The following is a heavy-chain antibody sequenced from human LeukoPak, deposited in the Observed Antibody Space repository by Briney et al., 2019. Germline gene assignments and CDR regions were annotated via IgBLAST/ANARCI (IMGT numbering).Heavy chain of an antibody. CDR3: ARGRGYSYGLDY. J-gene: IGHJ4*02. Sequence: PSQTLSLTCTVSGGSISSGSYYWSWIRQPAGNGLEWIGRIYTSRSTNYNPSLKSRVTISVDTSKNQFSLKLSSVTAADTAVYYCARGRGYSYGLDYWGQGTLVTVSS. D-gene: IGHD5-18*01. V-gene: IGHV4-61*02. CDR1: GGSISSGSYY. CDR2: IYTSRST.